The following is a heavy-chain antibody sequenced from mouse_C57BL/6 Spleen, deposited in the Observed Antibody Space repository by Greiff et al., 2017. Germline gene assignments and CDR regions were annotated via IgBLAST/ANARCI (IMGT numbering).Heavy chain of an antibody. CDR1: GYAFSSYW. V-gene: IGHV1-80*01. J-gene: IGHJ4*01. D-gene: IGHD2-5*01. Sequence: VQLQQSGAELVKPGASVKISCKASGYAFSSYWMNWVKQRPGKGLEWIGQIYPGDGDTNYNGKFKGKATLTADKSSSTAYMQLSSLTSEDSAVYFCARGSNFYAMDYWGQGTSGTVSS. CDR2: IYPGDGDT. CDR3: ARGSNFYAMDY.